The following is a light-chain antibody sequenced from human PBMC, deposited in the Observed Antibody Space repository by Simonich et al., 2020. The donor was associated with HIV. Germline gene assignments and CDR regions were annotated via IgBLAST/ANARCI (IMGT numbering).Light chain of an antibody. CDR1: QSISNY. Sequence: DIQMTQSPSSLSASVGDRVTITCRGSQSISNYLNWYQQKPGKAPKLLIYAASSLQSGVPSRFSGSGSGTDFTLTISSLQPEDFATYYCQQSYSTPLTFGGGTKVEIK. CDR3: QQSYSTPLT. V-gene: IGKV1-39*01. CDR2: AAS. J-gene: IGKJ4*01.